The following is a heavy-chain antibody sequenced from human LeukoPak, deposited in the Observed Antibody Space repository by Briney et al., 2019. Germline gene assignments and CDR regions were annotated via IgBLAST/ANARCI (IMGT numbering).Heavy chain of an antibody. V-gene: IGHV4-39*07. J-gene: IGHJ5*02. Sequence: SETLSLTCTVSGGSISHSSYYWGWIRQPPGKGLEWMGSIYYSGSTYYNPSLKSRVTMPLCTSKSQFSLKLRPVTAADTAVYYCARGLLYTERFSRNWFDVWGQGILVTVSS. CDR2: IYYSGST. D-gene: IGHD2-2*02. CDR1: GGSISHSSYY. CDR3: ARGLLYTERFSRNWFDV.